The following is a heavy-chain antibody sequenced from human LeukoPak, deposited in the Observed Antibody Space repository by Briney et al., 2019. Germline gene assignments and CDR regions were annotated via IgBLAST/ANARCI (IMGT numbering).Heavy chain of an antibody. CDR1: GFTFDDYG. V-gene: IGHV3-20*04. J-gene: IGHJ4*02. CDR2: INWNGGST. CDR3: ARDFPTDYYGSGDY. D-gene: IGHD3-10*01. Sequence: GGSLRLSCAASGFTFDDYGMSWVRQAPGKGLEWVSGINWNGGSTGYADSVKGRFTISRDNAKNSLYLQMNSLRAEDTALYYCARDFPTDYYGSGDYWGQGTLVTVSS.